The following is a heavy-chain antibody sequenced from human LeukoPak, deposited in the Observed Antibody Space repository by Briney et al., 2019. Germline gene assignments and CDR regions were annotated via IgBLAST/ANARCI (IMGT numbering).Heavy chain of an antibody. CDR1: GYTFTSYY. D-gene: IGHD3-10*01. CDR3: AREEVMVRGVGRAGDPRFDP. Sequence: ASVKVSCKASGYTFTSYYMHWVRQAPGQGLEWMGIINPSGGSTSYAQKFQGRVTMTRDTSTSTVYMELSSLRSEDTAVYYCAREEVMVRGVGRAGDPRFDPWGQGTLVTVSS. CDR2: INPSGGST. V-gene: IGHV1-46*01. J-gene: IGHJ5*02.